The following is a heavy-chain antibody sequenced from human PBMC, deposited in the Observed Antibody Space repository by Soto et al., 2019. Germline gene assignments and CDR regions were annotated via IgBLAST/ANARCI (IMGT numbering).Heavy chain of an antibody. Sequence: ASVKVSCKASGYTFTSHDINWMRQTTGQGLEWMGWMNPNSGHTNSAQKFQGRVTMTRDTSINTAYMELTNLRSEDTAIYYCARDISTTWGQ. V-gene: IGHV1-8*01. CDR2: MNPNSGHT. CDR3: ARDISTT. J-gene: IGHJ5*01. D-gene: IGHD2-2*01. CDR1: GYTFTSHD.